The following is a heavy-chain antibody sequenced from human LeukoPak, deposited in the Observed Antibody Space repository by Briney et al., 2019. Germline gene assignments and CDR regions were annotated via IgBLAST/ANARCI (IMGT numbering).Heavy chain of an antibody. Sequence: PGGSLRLSCAASGFTFSTYAMSWVRQAPGKGLEWVANINQDGSEKYHVDSVKGRFTISRDNAKNSLYLQMNSLRVEDTAVYYCARAGVLWFGESKFDYWGQGTLVTVSS. V-gene: IGHV3-7*03. CDR3: ARAGVLWFGESKFDY. CDR2: INQDGSEK. J-gene: IGHJ4*02. CDR1: GFTFSTYA. D-gene: IGHD3-10*01.